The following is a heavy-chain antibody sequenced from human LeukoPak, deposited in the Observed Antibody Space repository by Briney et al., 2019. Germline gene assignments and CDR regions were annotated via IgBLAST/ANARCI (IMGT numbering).Heavy chain of an antibody. J-gene: IGHJ6*03. V-gene: IGHV1-18*01. CDR3: ARVYSSSWSYYYYYYYMDV. D-gene: IGHD6-13*01. Sequence: ASVKVSCKASGYTFTSYGISWVRQAPGQGLEWMGWTSAYNGNANYAQKLQGRVTMTTDTSTSTAYMELRSLRSDDTAVYYCARVYSSSWSYYYYYYYMDVWGKGTTVTVSS. CDR1: GYTFTSYG. CDR2: TSAYNGNA.